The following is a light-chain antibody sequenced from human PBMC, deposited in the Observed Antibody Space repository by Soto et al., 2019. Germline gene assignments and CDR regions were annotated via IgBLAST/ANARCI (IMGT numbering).Light chain of an antibody. CDR2: SDN. J-gene: IGLJ1*01. V-gene: IGLV1-40*01. CDR1: SSNIGAGYV. Sequence: QSVLTQPPSVSGAPGQRVTISCTGSSSNIGAGYVVHWYQQLPGAPPKLLIFSDNNRPSGVPDRFSGSKSGISASLAITGLQTEDEADYYCQTYDNNSDYVFGTGTKVTVL. CDR3: QTYDNNSDYV.